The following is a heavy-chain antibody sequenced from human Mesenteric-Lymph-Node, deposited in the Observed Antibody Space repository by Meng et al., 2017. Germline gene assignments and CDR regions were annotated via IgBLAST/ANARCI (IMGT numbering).Heavy chain of an antibody. CDR3: ARVMEIAAAGTNFDY. D-gene: IGHD6-13*01. CDR1: GFTFSSYA. Sequence: GESLKISCAASGFTFSSYAMYWVRQAPGKGLEWVAVISDDGTNKYHADSVKGRFTISRDNSKNTLYLQMNSLRAEDKAVYYCARVMEIAAAGTNFDYWGQGTLVTVSS. CDR2: ISDDGTNK. J-gene: IGHJ4*02. V-gene: IGHV3-30*04.